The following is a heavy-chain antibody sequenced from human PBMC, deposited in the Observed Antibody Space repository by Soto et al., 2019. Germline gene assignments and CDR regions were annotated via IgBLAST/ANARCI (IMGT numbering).Heavy chain of an antibody. V-gene: IGHV4-39*01. Sequence: ASETLSLTCIVSGGSITRRSSYWAWIRQPPGKGLEWVGTFYDGNTYHNPSLRSRITIAGDTSKTQFSLKLNSVAAADTAFYYCATTRGLAVGGSFDYWGQGMLVTV. D-gene: IGHD3-10*01. J-gene: IGHJ4*02. CDR1: GGSITRRSSY. CDR2: FYDGNT. CDR3: ATTRGLAVGGSFDY.